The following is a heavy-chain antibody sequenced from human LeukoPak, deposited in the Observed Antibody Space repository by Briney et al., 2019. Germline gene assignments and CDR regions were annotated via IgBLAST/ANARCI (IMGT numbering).Heavy chain of an antibody. J-gene: IGHJ4*02. V-gene: IGHV1-69*05. CDR3: ARTEAAGRDY. Sequence: GSSVKVSCKASGGTFSSYAISWVRQAPGQGLEWMGGIIPIFGTANYAQKFQGRVTITTEESTSTAYMELNSLRSEDTAVYYCARTEAAGRDYWGQGTLVTVSS. CDR1: GGTFSSYA. D-gene: IGHD6-13*01. CDR2: IIPIFGTA.